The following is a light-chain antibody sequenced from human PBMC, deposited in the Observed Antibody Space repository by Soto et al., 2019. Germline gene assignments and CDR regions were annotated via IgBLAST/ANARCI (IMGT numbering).Light chain of an antibody. V-gene: IGLV2-14*03. CDR3: SSHASSRDVF. CDR1: SSDVGGYNY. J-gene: IGLJ2*01. Sequence: QSALTQPASVSGSPGQSITISCTGTSSDVGGYNYVSWYQQHPGKAPKLMIYDVSNRPSGVSNRFSGSKSGNTASITISGLQAEDEADYYRSSHASSRDVFFGGGSKLTVL. CDR2: DVS.